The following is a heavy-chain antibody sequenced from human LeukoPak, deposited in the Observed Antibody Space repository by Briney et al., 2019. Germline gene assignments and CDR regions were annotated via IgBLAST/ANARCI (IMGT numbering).Heavy chain of an antibody. V-gene: IGHV3-21*01. CDR1: GFTFSSYS. CDR3: ARDLYDILTGWGIYYFDY. J-gene: IGHJ4*02. CDR2: ISSSSSYI. D-gene: IGHD3-9*01. Sequence: GGSLRLSCAASGFTFSSYSMNWVRQAPGKGLEWVSSISSSSSYIYYADSVKGRFTISRDNAKNSLYLQMNSLRAEDTAVYYCARDLYDILTGWGIYYFDYWGQGTLVTVSS.